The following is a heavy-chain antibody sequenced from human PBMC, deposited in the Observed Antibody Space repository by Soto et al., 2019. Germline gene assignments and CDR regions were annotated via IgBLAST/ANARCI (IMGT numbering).Heavy chain of an antibody. J-gene: IGHJ3*02. CDR1: GASINSGDYY. V-gene: IGHV4-30-4*01. CDR3: ARDFDI. CDR2: ISYIRGT. Sequence: PSETLSLTCTVSGASINSGDYYWNWIRQPPGKGLEWIGYISYIRGTNYDPSLKSRVTISVDTSKNQFSLKLSSVTAADTAVYYCARDFDIWGQGTMVTVSS.